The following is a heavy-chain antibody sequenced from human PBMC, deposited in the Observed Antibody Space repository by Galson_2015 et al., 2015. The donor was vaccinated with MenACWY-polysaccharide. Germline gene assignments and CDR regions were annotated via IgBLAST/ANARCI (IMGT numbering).Heavy chain of an antibody. D-gene: IGHD5-12*01. CDR2: TYYRSKRYN. CDR1: GDSVSRNNGA. CDR3: TGRGYSGYDWGY. Sequence: CAISGDSVSRNNGAWNWIRQSPSRGLEWLGRTYYRSKRYNDYAVSVKSRISINPDTSKNQFSLQLNSVTPEDTAVYYCTGRGYSGYDWGYWGQGILVTVSS. V-gene: IGHV6-1*01. J-gene: IGHJ4*02.